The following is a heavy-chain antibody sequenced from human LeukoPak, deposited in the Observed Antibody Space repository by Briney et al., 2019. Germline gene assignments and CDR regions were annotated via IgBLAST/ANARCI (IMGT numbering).Heavy chain of an antibody. CDR3: AREGGVNDYGALRLSGPYYGMDV. Sequence: GGSLRLSCAASGFTFSNAWMSWVRQAPGKGLEWVSVIYSGGSTYYADSVKGRFTISRDNSKNTLYLQMNSLRAEDTAVYYCAREGGVNDYGALRLSGPYYGMDVWGQGTTVTVSS. CDR2: IYSGGST. CDR1: GFTFSNAW. V-gene: IGHV3-53*01. D-gene: IGHD4-17*01. J-gene: IGHJ6*02.